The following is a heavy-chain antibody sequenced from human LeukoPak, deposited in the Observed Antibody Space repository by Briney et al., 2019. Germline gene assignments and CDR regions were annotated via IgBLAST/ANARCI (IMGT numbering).Heavy chain of an antibody. CDR3: AGHPRGFGRHYFDY. J-gene: IGHJ4*02. V-gene: IGHV4-59*08. D-gene: IGHD3/OR15-3a*01. Sequence: PSETLSLTCTVSGGSISSYYWSWIRQPPGKGLEWIGYISNTGSTNYSPSLESRVTISVDTSKSQFSLRLSSVTAADTAVYYCAGHPRGFGRHYFDYWGQGTLVTVSS. CDR1: GGSISSYY. CDR2: ISNTGST.